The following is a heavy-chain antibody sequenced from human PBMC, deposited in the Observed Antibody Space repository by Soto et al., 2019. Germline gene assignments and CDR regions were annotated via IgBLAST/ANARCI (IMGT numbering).Heavy chain of an antibody. J-gene: IGHJ5*02. D-gene: IGHD6-13*01. CDR1: GFTFSSYA. CDR3: AKAYSNSWSDDCFDP. CDR2: IRSTGSNS. Sequence: GGSLRLSCAASGFTFSSYAMMWVRQAPGKGLEWVSGIRSTGSNSYYADSVKGRFTISRDNSKNTLYLQMNNLRAEDTAVYYCAKAYSNSWSDDCFDPWGQGTRVTVSS. V-gene: IGHV3-23*01.